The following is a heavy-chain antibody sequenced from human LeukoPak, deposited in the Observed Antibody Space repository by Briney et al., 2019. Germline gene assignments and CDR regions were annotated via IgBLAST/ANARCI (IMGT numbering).Heavy chain of an antibody. CDR2: ISSSGTTI. CDR3: ARRRDSGSLQHFDY. CDR1: GFTFTSSG. D-gene: IGHD1-26*01. Sequence: GGSLRLSCSASGFTFTSSGMSWIRQAPGKGLEWVSYISSSGTTIYYADSVKGRFTISRDNAKNSLYLQMNSLRAEDTAVYYCARRRDSGSLQHFDYWGQGTLVTVSS. V-gene: IGHV3-11*01. J-gene: IGHJ4*02.